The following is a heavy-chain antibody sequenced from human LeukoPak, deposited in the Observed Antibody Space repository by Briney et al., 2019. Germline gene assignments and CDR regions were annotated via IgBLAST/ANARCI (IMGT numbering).Heavy chain of an antibody. CDR1: GYTFTSYG. CDR2: ISVYNGNT. CDR3: ARTCIAAAGTCFDY. J-gene: IGHJ4*02. D-gene: IGHD6-13*01. Sequence: ASVKVSCKASGYTFTSYGISWVRQAPGQGLEWMGWISVYNGNTNYTQKFQGRVTMTTDTSTTTAYMELRSLRSEDTAVYYCARTCIAAAGTCFDYWGQGTLVTVSS. V-gene: IGHV1-18*01.